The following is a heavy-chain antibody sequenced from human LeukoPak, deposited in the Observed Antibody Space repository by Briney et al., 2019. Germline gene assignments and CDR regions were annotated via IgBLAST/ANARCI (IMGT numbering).Heavy chain of an antibody. CDR2: IYHSVDT. J-gene: IGHJ6*03. D-gene: IGHD6-13*01. CDR3: ARVVGQQLAYYYYMDV. V-gene: IGHV4-59*01. Sequence: SETLSLTCTVSGGSISSYYWSWIRQPPGKGLEWIGYIYHSVDTKYNASLKSRVTISVDTSKSQFSLKLSSVTAADTAVYYCARVVGQQLAYYYYMDVWGKGTTVTVSS. CDR1: GGSISSYY.